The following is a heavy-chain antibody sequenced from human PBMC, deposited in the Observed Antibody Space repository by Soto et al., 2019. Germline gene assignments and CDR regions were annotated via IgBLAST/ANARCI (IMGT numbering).Heavy chain of an antibody. J-gene: IGHJ6*02. D-gene: IGHD3-10*01. V-gene: IGHV5-51*01. CDR1: GYSFTSYW. Sequence: GESLKISCKGSGYSFTSYWIGWVRQMPGKGLEWMGIIDPGDSDTSYSPSFQGQVTISADKSISTAYLQWSSLKASDTAMYYCAGQLWFGGVLHHHLRDYYYGMDGWGQGTTVAAS. CDR3: AGQLWFGGVLHHHLRDYYYGMDG. CDR2: IDPGDSDT.